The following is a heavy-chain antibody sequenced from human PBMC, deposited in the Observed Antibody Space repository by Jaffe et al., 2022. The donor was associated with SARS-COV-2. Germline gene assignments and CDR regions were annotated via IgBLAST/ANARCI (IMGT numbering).Heavy chain of an antibody. CDR1: GGSIISSGYY. V-gene: IGHV4-39*01. D-gene: IGHD4-17*01. CDR3: ASLSDDHGDLPSPFDM. J-gene: IGHJ3*02. Sequence: QVQLQESGPGLVKPSDTLSLTCTVSGGSIISSGYYWGWIRQPPGKALEWIATIYYRGSTYYNPSLKSRVTISVDTSRDQFSLRLSSVTAADTAVYFCASLSDDHGDLPSPFDMWGQGTMVTVS. CDR2: IYYRGST.